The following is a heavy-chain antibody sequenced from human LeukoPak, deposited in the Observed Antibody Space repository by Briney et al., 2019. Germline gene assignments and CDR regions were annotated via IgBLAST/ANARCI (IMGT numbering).Heavy chain of an antibody. CDR1: GFTFDDYA. V-gene: IGHV3-9*01. Sequence: GGSLRLSCAASGFTFDDYAMHWVRQAPGKGLEWVSGISWNSGSIGYADSVKGRFTISRDNAKNSLYLQMNSLRAEDTAVYYCARRGSSSCPDYWGQGTLVTVSS. CDR2: ISWNSGSI. D-gene: IGHD6-13*01. J-gene: IGHJ4*02. CDR3: ARRGSSSCPDY.